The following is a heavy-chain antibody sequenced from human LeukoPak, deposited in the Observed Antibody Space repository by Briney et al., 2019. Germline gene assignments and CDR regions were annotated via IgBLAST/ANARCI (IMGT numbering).Heavy chain of an antibody. J-gene: IGHJ4*02. V-gene: IGHV3-23*01. Sequence: GGTLRLSCAASGFTFSSYAMSWVRQAPGKGLEWVSAISGSGGGTYYADSVKGRFTISRDNSKNTLYLQMNSLRAEDTAVYYCAKVAKYYYGSETYYFFEHWGQGTPVTASS. CDR2: ISGSGGGT. CDR3: AKVAKYYYGSETYYFFEH. CDR1: GFTFSSYA. D-gene: IGHD3-10*01.